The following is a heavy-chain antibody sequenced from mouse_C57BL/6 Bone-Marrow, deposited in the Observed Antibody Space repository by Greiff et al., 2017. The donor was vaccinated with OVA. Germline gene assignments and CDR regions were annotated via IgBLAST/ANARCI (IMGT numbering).Heavy chain of an antibody. Sequence: QLQQSGAELVKPGASVKISCKASGYTFTDYYINWVKQRPGQGLEWIGKIGPGSGSTYYNEKFKGKATLTADKSSSTAYMQLSSLTSEDSAVYFCANLIYYDYDGVADYWGQGTSVTVSS. CDR1: GYTFTDYY. J-gene: IGHJ4*01. CDR2: IGPGSGST. CDR3: ANLIYYDYDGVADY. D-gene: IGHD2-4*01. V-gene: IGHV1-77*01.